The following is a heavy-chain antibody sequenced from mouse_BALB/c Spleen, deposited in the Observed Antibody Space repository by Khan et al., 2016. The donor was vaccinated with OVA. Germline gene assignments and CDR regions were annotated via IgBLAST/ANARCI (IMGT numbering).Heavy chain of an antibody. CDR3: TRHGYVAWFTY. CDR2: VDPFSGGT. V-gene: IGHV1S135*01. CDR1: GYSFTTYY. D-gene: IGHD2-2*01. J-gene: IGHJ3*01. Sequence: EVELVESGPELMKPGASVKISCKASGYSFTTYYLHWVMQSHGESLEWIGYVDPFSGGTTYNQKFKGKATLTVDKSSSTAYMHLSNLTSEDSAVYYCTRHGYVAWFTYWCQGTLVTVSA.